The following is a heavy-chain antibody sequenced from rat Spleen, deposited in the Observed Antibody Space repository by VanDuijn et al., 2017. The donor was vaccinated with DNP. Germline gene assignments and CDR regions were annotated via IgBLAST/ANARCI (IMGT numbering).Heavy chain of an antibody. J-gene: IGHJ2*01. V-gene: IGHV5-7*01. CDR2: ISFDGGST. CDR1: GFTFRYYD. D-gene: IGHD1-4*01. CDR3: TTKLPGSSGYFDY. Sequence: VQLVASGRGLVQPGRSMKLSCADSGFTFRYYDMAWVRQAQRKGLEWAASISFDGGSTYYRDSVKVRFTISRDNAEPTLYLQMDSLRSEDTATYYCTTKLPGSSGYFDYWGQGVVVTVSS.